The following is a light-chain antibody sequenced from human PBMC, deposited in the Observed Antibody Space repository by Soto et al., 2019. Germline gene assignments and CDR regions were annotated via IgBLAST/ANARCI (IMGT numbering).Light chain of an antibody. J-gene: IGKJ4*01. CDR2: AAS. V-gene: IGKV1-9*01. Sequence: TQLTQSPSSLSASVGDRVTITCLASQGISSYLAWYQQKPGIAPKLLIYAASTLQSGVPSRFSGSGSGTDFTLTISSLQPEDFATYYCQQLNSYPRTFGGGTKVDI. CDR1: QGISSY. CDR3: QQLNSYPRT.